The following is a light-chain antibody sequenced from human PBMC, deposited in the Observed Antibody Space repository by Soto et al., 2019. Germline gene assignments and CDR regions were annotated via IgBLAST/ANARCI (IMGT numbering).Light chain of an antibody. CDR2: GAS. CDR3: QQYGSSPFT. J-gene: IGKJ3*01. CDR1: QTVSSNN. V-gene: IGKV3-20*01. Sequence: DIVLTQSPGTLSLSPGERATLSCRASQTVSSNNLAWYQHKRGQAPRLLIYGASSRAAAIPDRFRGSGSGTDFTLIISSLAPEDFAVYYCQQYGSSPFTFGPGTAVDIK.